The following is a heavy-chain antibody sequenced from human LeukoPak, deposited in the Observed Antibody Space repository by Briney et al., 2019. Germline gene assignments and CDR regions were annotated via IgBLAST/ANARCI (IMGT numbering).Heavy chain of an antibody. CDR1: GGSFSGYY. CDR3: ARSNYYGSGSSAFDI. V-gene: IGHV4-34*01. J-gene: IGHJ3*02. CDR2: IYYSGST. Sequence: SETLSLTCAVYGGSFSGYYWSWIRQPPGKGLEWIGGIYYSGSTYYNPSLKSRVTISVDTSKNQFSLKLSSVTAADTAVYYCARSNYYGSGSSAFDIWGQGTMVTVSS. D-gene: IGHD3-10*01.